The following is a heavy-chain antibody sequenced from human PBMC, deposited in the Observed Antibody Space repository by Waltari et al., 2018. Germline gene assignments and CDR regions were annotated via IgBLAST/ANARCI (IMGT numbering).Heavy chain of an antibody. D-gene: IGHD3-3*01. CDR1: GFTFRHYA. J-gene: IGHJ4*02. V-gene: IGHV3-23*01. CDR3: ANSRVAY. CDR2: ISSGGAGT. Sequence: EVQLLESGGGLVQPGGSLRPSCAVSGFTFRHYAISWVRQAPGKGLEWVSAISSGGAGTYYADSVKGRFTISRDNSRSTMYLQMNSLRAEDTAVYYCANSRVAYWGQGTLVTVSS.